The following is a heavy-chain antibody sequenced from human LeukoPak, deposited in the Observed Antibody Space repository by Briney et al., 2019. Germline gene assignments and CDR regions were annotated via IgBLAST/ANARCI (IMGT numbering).Heavy chain of an antibody. CDR3: ARAATHSGSYYGSDY. Sequence: SETLSLTCTVSGGSVSSGSYYWSWIRQPPGTGLEWIGYIYYSGSTNYNPSLKSRVTISVDTSKNQFSLKLSSVTAADTAVYYCARAATHSGSYYGSDYWGQGTLVTVSS. CDR2: IYYSGST. V-gene: IGHV4-61*01. D-gene: IGHD1-26*01. CDR1: GGSVSSGSYY. J-gene: IGHJ4*02.